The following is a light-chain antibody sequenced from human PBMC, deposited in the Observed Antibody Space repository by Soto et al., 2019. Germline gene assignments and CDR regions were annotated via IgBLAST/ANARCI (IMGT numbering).Light chain of an antibody. CDR1: QSVSSNH. CDR3: QQYGSSPQT. J-gene: IGKJ1*01. V-gene: IGKV3-20*01. Sequence: ESMLTQSPGTLSLTPGERATLSCRASQSVSSNHLAWYQQKRGQPPRLLIYGASSRATGTPGRFSGSGSGTDFTLTITRLEPEDFAVYYCQQYGSSPQTFGQGTKVDI. CDR2: GAS.